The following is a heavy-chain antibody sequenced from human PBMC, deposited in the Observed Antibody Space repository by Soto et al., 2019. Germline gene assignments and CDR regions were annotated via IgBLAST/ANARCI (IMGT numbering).Heavy chain of an antibody. CDR2: IYYSGST. Sequence: QVQLQESGPGLVKPSETLSLTCTVSGGSISSYYWSWIRQPPGKGLEWIGYIYYSGSTNYNPSLKSRVTISVDTSKNQFSLKLSSVTAADTAVYYCARAGAYNWNDGQFDYWGQGTLVTVSS. J-gene: IGHJ4*02. V-gene: IGHV4-59*01. CDR1: GGSISSYY. CDR3: ARAGAYNWNDGQFDY. D-gene: IGHD1-20*01.